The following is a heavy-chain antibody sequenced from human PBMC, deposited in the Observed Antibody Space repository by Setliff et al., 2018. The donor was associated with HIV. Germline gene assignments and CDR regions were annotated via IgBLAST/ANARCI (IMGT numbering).Heavy chain of an antibody. CDR3: ARGFYDFFYNYYMDV. Sequence: ASVKVSCKASGYSFTNYDINWVRQATGQGLEWMGWMNPKSGKTGYAKKFQGRVTITRNTSISTVYMDLDSLRSDDAAVYYCARGFYDFFYNYYMDVWGKGTTVTVS. V-gene: IGHV1-8*03. CDR2: MNPKSGKT. CDR1: GYSFTNYD. D-gene: IGHD3-3*01. J-gene: IGHJ6*03.